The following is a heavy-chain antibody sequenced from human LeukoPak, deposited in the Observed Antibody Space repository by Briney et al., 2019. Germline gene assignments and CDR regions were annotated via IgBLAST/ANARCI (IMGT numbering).Heavy chain of an antibody. CDR2: IYYSGST. CDR3: ARFGGDYNSN. D-gene: IGHD4-17*01. V-gene: IGHV4-59*01. J-gene: IGHJ4*02. CDR1: GGSISSYY. Sequence: SETLSLTCTVSGGSISSYYWSWIRQPPGKGLEWIEYIYYSGSTNYNPSLKSRVTISVDTSKNQFSLKLSSVTAADTAVYYCARFGGDYNSNWGQGTLVTVSS.